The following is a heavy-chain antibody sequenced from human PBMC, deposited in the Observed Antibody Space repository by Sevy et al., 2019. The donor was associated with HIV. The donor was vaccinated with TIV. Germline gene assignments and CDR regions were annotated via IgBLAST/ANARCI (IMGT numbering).Heavy chain of an antibody. V-gene: IGHV3-7*01. CDR1: GFNIRVYW. CDR2: INEDGSTK. D-gene: IGHD2-21*01. CDR3: VRALFKADSL. Sequence: GGSLRLSCAASGFNIRVYWMLWVRQAPGKGREGVANINEDGSTKYYLGSVKGRFTISRDNAENSVFLQMNSLRVEDTAVYYCVRALFKADSLWGQGTLVTVSS. J-gene: IGHJ4*02.